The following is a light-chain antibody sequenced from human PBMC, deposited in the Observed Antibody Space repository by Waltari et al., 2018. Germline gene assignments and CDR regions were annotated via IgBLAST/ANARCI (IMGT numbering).Light chain of an antibody. CDR1: ESVSRA. J-gene: IGKJ1*01. Sequence: EIALTQSPGTLSLSVGERATVSCRASESVSRALAWYQQKPCQAPRLLIYGASTRATGIPDRFSGSGSGTDFSLTISRLEPDDFAVYYCQHYLRLPVTFGQGTTVEI. V-gene: IGKV3-20*01. CDR3: QHYLRLPVT. CDR2: GAS.